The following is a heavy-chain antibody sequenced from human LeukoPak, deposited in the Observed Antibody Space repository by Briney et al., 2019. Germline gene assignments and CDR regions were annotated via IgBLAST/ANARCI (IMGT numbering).Heavy chain of an antibody. V-gene: IGHV4-30-4*08. J-gene: IGHJ5*02. CDR3: ARVGADTAMVNNWFDP. CDR2: IYYSGST. D-gene: IGHD5-18*01. Sequence: PSETLSLTCTVSGGSISSSSYYWGWIRQPPGKGLEWIGYIYYSGSTYYNPSLKSRVTISVDTSKNQFSLKLSSVTAADTAVYYCARVGADTAMVNNWFDPWGQGTLVTVSS. CDR1: GGSISSSSYY.